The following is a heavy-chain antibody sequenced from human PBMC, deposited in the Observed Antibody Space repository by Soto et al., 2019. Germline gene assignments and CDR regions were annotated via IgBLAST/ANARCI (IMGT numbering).Heavy chain of an antibody. J-gene: IGHJ6*02. CDR1: GFSFSSYA. CDR2: ITYDGCDK. Sequence: QVQLVESGGGVVQPGRFLRLSCEASGFSFSSYAIHWVRQAPGKRLEWVTGITYDGCDKYYADTVKGRLTISRDNSKNSLNLQMNSLGAEDTAVYYCARVLMRYSSSGGGMDVWGQGTTVTVSS. D-gene: IGHD6-13*01. CDR3: ARVLMRYSSSGGGMDV. V-gene: IGHV3-30-3*01.